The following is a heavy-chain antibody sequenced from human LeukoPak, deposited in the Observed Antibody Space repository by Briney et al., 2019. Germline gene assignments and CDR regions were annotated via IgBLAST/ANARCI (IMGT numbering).Heavy chain of an antibody. CDR3: AKDKTHDFWSGAFFDY. V-gene: IGHV3-23*01. J-gene: IGHJ4*02. CDR1: GFTFSSYA. D-gene: IGHD3-3*01. Sequence: GGSLRLSCAASGFTFSSYAMSWVRQAPGKGLEWVSAISGSGGSTYYADSVKGRFTISRDNSKKTLYLQMNSLRAEDMAVYYCAKDKTHDFWSGAFFDYWGQGALATVSS. CDR2: ISGSGGST.